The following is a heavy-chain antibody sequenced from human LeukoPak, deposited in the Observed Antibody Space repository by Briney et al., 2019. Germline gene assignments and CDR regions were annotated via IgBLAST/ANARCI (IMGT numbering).Heavy chain of an antibody. CDR1: GYSFTTYW. D-gene: IGHD3-10*01. J-gene: IGHJ4*02. CDR2: IYPGDSDT. CDR3: ARLLDYYGSGSYQTPYYFDY. V-gene: IGHV5-51*01. Sequence: GESLKISCKGSGYSFTTYWIGWVRQMPGKGLEWMGIIYPGDSDTRYSPSFQGQVTISADKSISTAYLQWSSLKASDTAMYYCARLLDYYGSGSYQTPYYFDYWGQGTLVTVSS.